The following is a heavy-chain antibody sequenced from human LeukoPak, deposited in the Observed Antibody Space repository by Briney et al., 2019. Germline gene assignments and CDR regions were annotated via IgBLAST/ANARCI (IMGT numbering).Heavy chain of an antibody. CDR2: IHSDGRA. D-gene: IGHD6-25*01. J-gene: IGHJ4*02. Sequence: SQTLSLTCTVFGGSISDSKTWAWVRQPPGKGLEWIDNIHSDGRAAPNPSLRSRVTLSLATSTNQFSLKVNSLTAADTAFYYCARVVTAAGLDFWGQGILVTISS. V-gene: IGHV4-39*07. CDR1: GGSISDSKT. CDR3: ARVVTAAGLDF.